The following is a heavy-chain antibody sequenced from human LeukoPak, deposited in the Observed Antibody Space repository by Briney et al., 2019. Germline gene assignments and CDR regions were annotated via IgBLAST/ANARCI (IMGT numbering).Heavy chain of an antibody. D-gene: IGHD3-10*01. CDR2: ISGSGGST. CDR3: AKDRAYGSGIPGY. CDR1: GFTFSSYA. J-gene: IGHJ4*02. V-gene: IGHV3-23*01. Sequence: GGSLRLSCAASGFTFSSYALSWVRQAPGKGLEWVSAISGSGGSTYYADSVKGRFTISRDNSKNTLYLQMNSLRAEDTAVYYCAKDRAYGSGIPGYWGQGTLVTVSS.